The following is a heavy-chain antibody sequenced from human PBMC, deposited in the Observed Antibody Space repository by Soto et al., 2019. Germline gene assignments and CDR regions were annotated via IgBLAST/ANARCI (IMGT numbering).Heavy chain of an antibody. CDR3: AGDYGSGSYRFDY. CDR2: IYLSGST. J-gene: IGHJ4*02. V-gene: IGHV4-30-2*01. Sequence: QLQLQESGAGLVRPSQTLSLTCTVSGASVSGGAYSWSWIRQPPGKGLEWIGYIYLSGSTLYNPSLECRVTISVDRSKNQVSLKLTSVSAADTAVYYCAGDYGSGSYRFDYWGQGILVTVSS. D-gene: IGHD3-10*01. CDR1: GASVSGGAYS.